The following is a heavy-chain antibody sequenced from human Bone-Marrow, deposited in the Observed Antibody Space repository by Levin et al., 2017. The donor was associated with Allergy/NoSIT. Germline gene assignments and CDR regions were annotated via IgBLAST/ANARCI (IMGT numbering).Heavy chain of an antibody. Sequence: GGSLRLSCAASGFTFSGYEMSWVRQAPGKGPQWVSYISNSGTTVYYADSVKGRFTISRDNAKNSLLLQMNSLRADDTAVYYCARGPHANSRKFYFDFWGQGTLVTVSS. J-gene: IGHJ4*02. CDR1: GFTFSGYE. D-gene: IGHD2-2*01. V-gene: IGHV3-48*03. CDR2: ISNSGTTV. CDR3: ARGPHANSRKFYFDF.